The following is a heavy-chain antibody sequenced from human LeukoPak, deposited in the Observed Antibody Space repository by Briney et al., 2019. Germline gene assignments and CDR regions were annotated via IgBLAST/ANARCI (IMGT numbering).Heavy chain of an antibody. CDR3: ARQGSTGGSFMNWFDP. Sequence: GESLKISCKGSGYSFTTYWIGWVRQVPGKGLEWMGIIYPSDSDSRYSPSFQGQVTISVDKSISTAYLQWTSLKASDSAMYYCARQGSTGGSFMNWFDPWGQGTLVTVPS. D-gene: IGHD1-26*01. CDR1: GYSFTTYW. CDR2: IYPSDSDS. J-gene: IGHJ5*02. V-gene: IGHV5-51*01.